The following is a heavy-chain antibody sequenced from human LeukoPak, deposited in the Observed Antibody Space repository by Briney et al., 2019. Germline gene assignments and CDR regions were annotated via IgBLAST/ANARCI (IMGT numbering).Heavy chain of an antibody. D-gene: IGHD7-27*01. CDR3: ACWGSGFDY. J-gene: IGHJ4*02. Sequence: GGSLRLSCAASGFTFSSYSMNWVRQAPGKGLEWVSSISSSSSYIYYADSVEGRFTISRDNAKNSLHLQMNSLRAEDTAVYYCACWGSGFDYWGQGTLVTVSS. CDR2: ISSSSSYI. CDR1: GFTFSSYS. V-gene: IGHV3-21*01.